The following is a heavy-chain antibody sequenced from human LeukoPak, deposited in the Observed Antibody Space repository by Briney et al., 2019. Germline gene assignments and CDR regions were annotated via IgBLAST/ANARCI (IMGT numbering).Heavy chain of an antibody. Sequence: SETLSLTCAVYGGSFSGYYWSWIRQPPGKGLEWIGEINHSGSTNYNPSLKSRVTISVDTSKNQFSLKLSSVTAADTAVYYCAKRKRYYYGSGSYHNWFGPGGQGALVTVSS. D-gene: IGHD3-10*01. CDR1: GGSFSGYY. CDR2: INHSGST. CDR3: AKRKRYYYGSGSYHNWFGP. V-gene: IGHV4-34*01. J-gene: IGHJ5*02.